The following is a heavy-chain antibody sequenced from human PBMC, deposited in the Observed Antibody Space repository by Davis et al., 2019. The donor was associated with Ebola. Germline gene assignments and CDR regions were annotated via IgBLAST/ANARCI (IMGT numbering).Heavy chain of an antibody. CDR3: ARDWALWFRELLHYYYYGMDV. D-gene: IGHD3-10*01. CDR2: INSDGSST. Sequence: HTGGSLRLSCAASGFTFSSYWMHWVRQAPGKGLVWVSRINSDGSSTSYADSVKGRFTISRDNAKNSLYLQMNSLRAEDTAVYYCARDWALWFRELLHYYYYGMDVWGQGTTVTVSS. J-gene: IGHJ6*02. CDR1: GFTFSSYW. V-gene: IGHV3-74*01.